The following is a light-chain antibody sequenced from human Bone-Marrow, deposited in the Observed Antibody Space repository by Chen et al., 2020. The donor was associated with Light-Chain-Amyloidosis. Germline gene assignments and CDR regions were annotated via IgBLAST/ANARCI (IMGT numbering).Light chain of an antibody. Sequence: NFILTQPHSVSESPGKTVIISCTRSSGSIATNYVQWYQQRPGSSPTTVIYEDDQRPSGVPDQFSGSIDRSSNSASLTISGLKTEDEADYYCQSYQGSSQGVFGGGTKLTVL. CDR2: EDD. V-gene: IGLV6-57*01. J-gene: IGLJ3*02. CDR3: QSYQGSSQGV. CDR1: SGSIATNY.